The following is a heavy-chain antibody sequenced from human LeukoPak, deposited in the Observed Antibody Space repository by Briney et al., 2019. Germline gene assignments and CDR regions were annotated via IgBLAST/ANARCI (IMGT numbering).Heavy chain of an antibody. CDR3: ARDFSGAGSGRGWSKLDY. V-gene: IGHV3-30*04. D-gene: IGHD6-19*01. J-gene: IGHJ4*02. CDR2: ISYDGSNK. Sequence: GGSLRLSCAASGFTFSSYAMHRVRQAPGKGLEWVAVISYDGSNKYYADSVKGRSTISRDNSKNTLYLQMNSLRAEATAVYYCARDFSGAGSGRGWSKLDYWGQGTLVTVSS. CDR1: GFTFSSYA.